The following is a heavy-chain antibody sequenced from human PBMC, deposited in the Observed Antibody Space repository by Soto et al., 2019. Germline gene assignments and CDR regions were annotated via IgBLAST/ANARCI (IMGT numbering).Heavy chain of an antibody. CDR2: IYSGGYT. CDR3: AAQPGGGGY. CDR1: GFTVSNNY. J-gene: IGHJ4*02. V-gene: IGHV3-53*01. D-gene: IGHD3-10*01. Sequence: EVQLVESGGGLIQPGGSLRLSCAVSGFTVSNNYMSWVRQAPGKGLEGVSVIYSGGYTAYGDSVKGRFTISRDNSKNTIYFQKNGQRPHHPAVFYLAAQPGGGGYWGQGTLVTVSS.